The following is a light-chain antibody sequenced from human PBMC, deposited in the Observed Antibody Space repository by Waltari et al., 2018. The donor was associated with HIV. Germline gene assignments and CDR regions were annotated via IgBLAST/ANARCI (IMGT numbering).Light chain of an antibody. CDR1: SSHRGAGYA. Sequence: QSVLTQPPSVSGAPGPMVTISCTGSSSHRGAGYAFPCDQPLPGTAPKPLTYATTNRPSGVPDRFFGSRSGTSASLAITGLQAEDEADYYCQSYDSGLSGSTLFGGGTKLTVL. J-gene: IGLJ2*01. CDR3: QSYDSGLSGSTL. V-gene: IGLV1-40*01. CDR2: ATT.